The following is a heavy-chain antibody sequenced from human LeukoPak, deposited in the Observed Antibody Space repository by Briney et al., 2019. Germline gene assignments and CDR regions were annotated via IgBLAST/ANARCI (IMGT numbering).Heavy chain of an antibody. D-gene: IGHD3-22*01. J-gene: IGHJ4*02. V-gene: IGHV3-23*01. CDR3: AKDARNYYDSSGYLDY. Sequence: GGSLRLSCVGSGFTFSNYAMSWVRQAPGKRLEWVSAISGSGGSTNYVDSVKGRFTISRDNSKNTLYLQMNSLRAEDTAVYYCAKDARNYYDSSGYLDYWGQGTLVTVSS. CDR1: GFTFSNYA. CDR2: ISGSGGST.